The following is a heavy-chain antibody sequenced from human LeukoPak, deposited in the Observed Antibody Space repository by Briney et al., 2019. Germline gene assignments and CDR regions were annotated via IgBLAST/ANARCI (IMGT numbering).Heavy chain of an antibody. D-gene: IGHD6-13*01. Sequence: GGSLRLSCAASGFTFSSYGMHWVRQAPGKGLEWVAFIRFDGSSKFYRGSVKGRFTISRDNSKNTLYVQMDSLRAEDTAVYYCARDRSFTGYSSSWYHFDYWGQGALVTVSS. CDR2: IRFDGSSK. CDR3: ARDRSFTGYSSSWYHFDY. J-gene: IGHJ4*02. CDR1: GFTFSSYG. V-gene: IGHV3-30*02.